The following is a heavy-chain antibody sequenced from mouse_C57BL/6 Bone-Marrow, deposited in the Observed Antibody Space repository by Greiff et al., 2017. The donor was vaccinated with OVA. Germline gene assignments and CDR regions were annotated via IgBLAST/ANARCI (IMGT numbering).Heavy chain of an antibody. V-gene: IGHV1-81*01. Sequence: VQLVESGAELARPGASVKLSCKASGYTFTSYGISWVKQRTGQGLEWIGEIYPRSGNTYYNEKFKGKATLTADKSSSTAYMELRSLTSEDSAVYFCARGGYLTHYYAMDYWGQGTSVTVSS. CDR2: IYPRSGNT. CDR3: ARGGYLTHYYAMDY. J-gene: IGHJ4*01. CDR1: GYTFTSYG. D-gene: IGHD2-2*01.